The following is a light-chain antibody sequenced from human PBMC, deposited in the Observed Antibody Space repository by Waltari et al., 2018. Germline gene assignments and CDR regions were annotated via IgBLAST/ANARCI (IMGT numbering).Light chain of an antibody. V-gene: IGLV1-44*01. Sequence: QSVLAQPPSASVTPGQRVTISCSGSSSNIGPNPVSWYPHLPGTAPRLLIYSTNQRPSGVPDRISGSKSGTSASLAISGLQSDDETDYYCAVWDDSLNGWVFGGGTKLTVL. J-gene: IGLJ3*02. CDR3: AVWDDSLNGWV. CDR2: STN. CDR1: SSNIGPNP.